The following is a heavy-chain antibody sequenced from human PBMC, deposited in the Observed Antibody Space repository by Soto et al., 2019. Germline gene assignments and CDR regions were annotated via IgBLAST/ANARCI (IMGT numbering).Heavy chain of an antibody. V-gene: IGHV5-51*01. J-gene: IGHJ6*02. CDR3: ARIDSRGSYYYYGLDV. D-gene: IGHD3-16*01. CDR2: IYPGDSDT. CDR1: AYTFTSYW. Sequence: GESLKISCKGSAYTFTSYWIGWVRQMPGKGLEWMGIIYPGDSDTRYSPSFQGQVSISADKSISTAYLQWSSLKASDTAMYYCARIDSRGSYYYYGLDVWGQGTTVTVSS.